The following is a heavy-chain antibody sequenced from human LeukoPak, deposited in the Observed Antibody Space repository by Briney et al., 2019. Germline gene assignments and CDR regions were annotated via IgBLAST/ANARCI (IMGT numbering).Heavy chain of an antibody. J-gene: IGHJ5*02. CDR3: AKGTLVAAIRANAFDP. V-gene: IGHV3-23*01. D-gene: IGHD2-15*01. CDR2: IRPSGDNT. Sequence: GGSLRLSCAASGFTFSSYDMTWVRQAPGRGLEWVSSIRPSGDNTYYGDSVKGRLTISRDNSKNTLYLQMNSLRAEDAAVYYCAKGTLVAAIRANAFDPWGQGTLVTVSS. CDR1: GFTFSSYD.